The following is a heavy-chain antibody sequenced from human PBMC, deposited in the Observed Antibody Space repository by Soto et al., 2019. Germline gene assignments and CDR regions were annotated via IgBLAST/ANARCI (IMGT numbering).Heavy chain of an antibody. V-gene: IGHV4-34*01. J-gene: IGHJ4*02. CDR2: INHSGST. CDR3: ARVGGLAARTFDY. Sequence: SETLSLTCAVSGGSLSAYYWSWIRQSPGKGLEWIGKINHSGSTNYNPSLKSRVTISVDTSKNQFSLNLRSMSPADTAVYYCARVGGLAARTFDYWGPGTLVTVSS. CDR1: GGSLSAYY. D-gene: IGHD6-6*01.